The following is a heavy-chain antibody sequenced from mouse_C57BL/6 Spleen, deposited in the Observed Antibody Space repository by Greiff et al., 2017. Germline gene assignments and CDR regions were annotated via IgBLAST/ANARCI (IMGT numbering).Heavy chain of an antibody. CDR2: LNPNNGGT. Sequence: VQLQQSGPELVKPGASVKMSCKASGYTFTDYNMHWVKQSHGKSLEWIGYLNPNNGGTSYNQKFKGKATLTVNKSSSTAYMELRSLTSEDSAVYYCASTTVVATDWYFDVWGTGTTVTVSS. CDR1: GYTFTDYN. J-gene: IGHJ1*03. V-gene: IGHV1-22*01. CDR3: ASTTVVATDWYFDV. D-gene: IGHD1-1*01.